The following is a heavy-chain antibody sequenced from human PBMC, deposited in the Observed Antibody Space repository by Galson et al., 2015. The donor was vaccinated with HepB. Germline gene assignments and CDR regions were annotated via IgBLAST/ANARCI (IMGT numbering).Heavy chain of an antibody. CDR3: ARESVGPTIGAFDI. J-gene: IGHJ3*02. CDR2: ISSDGSFK. Sequence: SLRLSCAASGFTFSSYTLHWVRQAPGKGLEWVAFISSDGSFKFYADSVKGRFTISRDNFKNRLYLQMNSLRPEDTAVFYCARESVGPTIGAFDIWGQGTMVTVSS. D-gene: IGHD1-26*01. CDR1: GFTFSSYT. V-gene: IGHV3-30*04.